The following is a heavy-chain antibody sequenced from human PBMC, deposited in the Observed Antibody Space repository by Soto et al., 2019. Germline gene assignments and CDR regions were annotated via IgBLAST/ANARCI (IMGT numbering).Heavy chain of an antibody. J-gene: IGHJ6*03. CDR3: ARRRVGGYYYYYMDV. CDR1: GGSISSYY. D-gene: IGHD3-16*01. CDR2: IYYSGST. V-gene: IGHV4-59*01. Sequence: SETLSLTCTVSGGSISSYYWSWIRQPPGKGLEWIGYIYYSGSTNYNPSLKSRVTISVDTSKNQFSLKLSSVTAADTAVYYCARRRVGGYYYYYMDVWGKGTTVTVSS.